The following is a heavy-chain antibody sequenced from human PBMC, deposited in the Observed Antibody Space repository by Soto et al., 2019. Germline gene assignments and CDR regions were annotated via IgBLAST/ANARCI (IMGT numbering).Heavy chain of an antibody. V-gene: IGHV3-30-3*01. J-gene: IGHJ6*02. Sequence: QVQLVESGGGVVQPGRSLRLSCAASGFTFSSYAMHWVRQAPGKGLEWVAVISYDGRNKDYADSVKGRFTISRDNSKNTLYMQRNSLRAEDTAVYDCANYHSCGLVWYYGMDVWGQGTTVTVSS. CDR3: ANYHSCGLVWYYGMDV. CDR1: GFTFSSYA. CDR2: ISYDGRNK. D-gene: IGHD3-22*01.